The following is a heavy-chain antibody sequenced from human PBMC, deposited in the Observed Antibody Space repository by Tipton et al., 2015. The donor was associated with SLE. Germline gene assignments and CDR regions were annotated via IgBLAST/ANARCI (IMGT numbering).Heavy chain of an antibody. CDR3: ARTPTGRGWFDP. J-gene: IGHJ5*02. CDR2: ISGSSSTI. V-gene: IGHV3-48*01. Sequence: SLRLSCAASGFTFSSYSMNWVRQAPGKGLEWVSYISGSSSTIYYADSVKGRFTISRDNAKNSLYLQMNSLRAEDTAVYYCARTPTGRGWFDPWGQRTLVTVSS. CDR1: GFTFSSYS.